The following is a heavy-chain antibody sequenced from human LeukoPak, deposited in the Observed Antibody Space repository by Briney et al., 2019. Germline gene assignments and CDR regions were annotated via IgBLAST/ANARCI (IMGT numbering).Heavy chain of an antibody. J-gene: IGHJ6*03. D-gene: IGHD2-15*01. CDR2: IKQDGSEK. V-gene: IGHV3-7*01. CDR3: AREVVVVAASYYYYYMDV. CDR1: ELTLSSNW. Sequence: GGSLRLSCAASELTLSSNWISWVGQAQGKGLEWLPTIKQDGSEKYYVDSVKGRFTISRDNAKNSLYLQMNSLRAEDTAVYYCAREVVVVAASYYYYYMDVWGKGTTVTVSS.